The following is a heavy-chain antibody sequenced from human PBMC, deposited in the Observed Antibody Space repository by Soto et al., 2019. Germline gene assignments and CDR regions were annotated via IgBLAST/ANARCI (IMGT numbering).Heavy chain of an antibody. J-gene: IGHJ4*02. CDR1: GDSISSYY. Sequence: QVQLQESGPGLVKPSETLSLTCAVSGDSISSYYCMWIRQPPGKGLESIGYLYYGRSANYNPSLKSRVTWSVDRSTNQCSLTLSSMTAADTAVYYCALRSMAVVPEYWGQGNLVTVSS. V-gene: IGHV4-59*01. D-gene: IGHD3-22*01. CDR2: LYYGRSA. CDR3: ALRSMAVVPEY.